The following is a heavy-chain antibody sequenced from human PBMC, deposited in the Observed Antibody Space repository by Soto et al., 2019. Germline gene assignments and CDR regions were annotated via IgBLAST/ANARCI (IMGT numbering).Heavy chain of an antibody. D-gene: IGHD3-10*01. J-gene: IGHJ6*02. CDR3: ARDRSFFYYGSGSYPPFYYYGMDV. CDR2: ISAYNGNT. Sequence: GASVKVSCKASGYTFTSYGISWVRQAPGQGREWMGWISAYNGNTNYAQKLQGRVTMTTDTSTSTAYMELRSLRSDDTAVYYCARDRSFFYYGSGSYPPFYYYGMDVWGQGTTVTVSS. V-gene: IGHV1-18*01. CDR1: GYTFTSYG.